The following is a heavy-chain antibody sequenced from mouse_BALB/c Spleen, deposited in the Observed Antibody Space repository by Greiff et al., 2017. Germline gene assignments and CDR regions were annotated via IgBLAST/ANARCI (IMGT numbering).Heavy chain of an antibody. V-gene: IGHV3-2*02. D-gene: IGHD2-2*01. Sequence: EVMLVESGPGLVKPSQSLSLTCTVTGYSITSYYAWNWIRQFPGNKLEWMGYISYSGSTSYNPSLKSRISITRDTSKNQFFLQLNSVTTEDTATYYCARDGYDSYAMDYWGQGTSVTVSS. J-gene: IGHJ4*01. CDR2: ISYSGST. CDR1: GYSITSYYA. CDR3: ARDGYDSYAMDY.